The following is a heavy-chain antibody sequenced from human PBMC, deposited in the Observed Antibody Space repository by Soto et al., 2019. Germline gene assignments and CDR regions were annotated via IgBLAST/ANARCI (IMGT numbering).Heavy chain of an antibody. CDR2: IHWHSVSF. CDR1: GFTFDHYA. Sequence: EAPLVEPGGGLVQPGRALRLYCAASGFTFDHYALHWVRQGPGKGLEWGSGIHWHSVSFDYADSVKGRFTISIDNAKNSFSLQMDSLRAVDTAFYYCARDLDDDFGCDLDSFDVWGRGTLVTVSS. J-gene: IGHJ4*02. V-gene: IGHV3-9*01. D-gene: IGHD3-9*01. CDR3: ARDLDDDFGCDLDSFDV.